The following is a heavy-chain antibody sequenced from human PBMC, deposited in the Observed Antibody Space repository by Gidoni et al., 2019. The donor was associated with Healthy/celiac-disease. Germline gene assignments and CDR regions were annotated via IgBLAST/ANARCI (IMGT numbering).Heavy chain of an antibody. J-gene: IGHJ4*02. CDR2: IYYRVTT. V-gene: IGHV4-39*01. CDR1: GGSISSSSAD. Sequence: QLQMPEAGPGRGRPSETLSLTCTVSGGSISSSSADWGWIRQPPGRGLEWIGSIYYRVTTHYNPSLTSRVTISVDTSKNQFSLKLSSVTAAYTAVYYCGLRDYWGQGTLVTVSS. CDR3: GLRDY.